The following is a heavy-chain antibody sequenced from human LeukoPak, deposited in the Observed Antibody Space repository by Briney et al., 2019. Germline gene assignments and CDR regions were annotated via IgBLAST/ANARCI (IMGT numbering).Heavy chain of an antibody. D-gene: IGHD6-13*01. CDR1: GFTFSSYA. V-gene: IGHV3-21*01. Sequence: GGSLRLSCAASGFTFSSYAMHWVRQAPGKGLEWVSSISSSSSYIYYADSVKGRFTISRDNAKNSLYLQMNSLRAEDTAVYYCARDSSSSWFDYWGQGTLVTVSS. J-gene: IGHJ4*02. CDR2: ISSSSSYI. CDR3: ARDSSSSWFDY.